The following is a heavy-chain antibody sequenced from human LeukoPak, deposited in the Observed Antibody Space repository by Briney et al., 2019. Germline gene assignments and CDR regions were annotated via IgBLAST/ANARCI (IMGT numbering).Heavy chain of an antibody. CDR2: ISYDGSNK. CDR1: GFTFSSYA. D-gene: IGHD6-13*01. V-gene: IGHV3-30-3*01. J-gene: IGHJ5*02. Sequence: GGSLRLSCAASGFTFSSYAMHWVRQAPGKGLEWVAVISYDGSNKYYADSVKGRFTISRDNSKNTLYLQMNSLRAEGTAVYYCARVVAAAGTRALNWIDPWGQGTLVTVSS. CDR3: ARVVAAAGTRALNWIDP.